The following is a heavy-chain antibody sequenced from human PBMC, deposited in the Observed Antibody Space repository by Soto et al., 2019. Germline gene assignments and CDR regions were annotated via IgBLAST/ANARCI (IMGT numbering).Heavy chain of an antibody. D-gene: IGHD6-13*01. CDR2: INPSGGST. V-gene: IGHV1-46*01. CDR1: GYTFTSYY. CDR3: ATSSSWYTCPDY. J-gene: IGHJ4*02. Sequence: ASVKVSCKASGYTFTSYYMHWVRQAPGQGLEWMGIINPSGGSTSYAQKFQGRVTMTRDTSTSTVYMELSSLRSEDTAVYYCATSSSWYTCPDYWGQGTLVTVSS.